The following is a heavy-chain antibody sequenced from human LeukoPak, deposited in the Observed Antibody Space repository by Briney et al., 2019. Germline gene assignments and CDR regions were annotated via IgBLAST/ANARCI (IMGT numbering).Heavy chain of an antibody. CDR1: XXXXXDXX. D-gene: IGHD6-19*01. V-gene: IGHV3-9*01. CDR3: AKDLSSSGYHFDY. J-gene: IGHJ4*02. Sequence: GGSLRLSCAAXXXXXXDXXMHXVRXAXXXXXXXXXGISWNSGSIGYADSVKGRFTISRDNAKNSLYLQMNSLRAEDTALYYCAKDLSSSGYHFDYWGQGTLVTVSS. CDR2: ISWNSGSI.